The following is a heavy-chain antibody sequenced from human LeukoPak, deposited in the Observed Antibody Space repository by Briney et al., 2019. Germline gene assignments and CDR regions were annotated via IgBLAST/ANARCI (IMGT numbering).Heavy chain of an antibody. J-gene: IGHJ5*02. Sequence: PGGSLRLSCAASGFTFSSYAMSWVRQAPGKGLEWVSAISGSGGSTYYADSVKGRFTISRDNSKNTLYLQMNSLRAEDTAVYYCAKDQMYYYDSSGYFSWGQGTLVTVSS. D-gene: IGHD3-22*01. CDR2: ISGSGGST. V-gene: IGHV3-23*01. CDR1: GFTFSSYA. CDR3: AKDQMYYYDSSGYFS.